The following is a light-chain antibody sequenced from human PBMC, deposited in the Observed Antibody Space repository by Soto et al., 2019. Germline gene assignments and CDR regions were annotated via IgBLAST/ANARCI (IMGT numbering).Light chain of an antibody. CDR2: DND. V-gene: IGLV1-51*01. J-gene: IGLJ2*01. Sequence: QSVLTQPPSVSAAPGQKVTISCSGSSSNIGNNYVSWYQQFPGAAPKLLIFDNDKRPSGIPDRFSASKSGTSATLVFTGLQTGDEAEYYCGAWDSSLRVVVFGGGTKVTVL. CDR1: SSNIGNNY. CDR3: GAWDSSLRVVV.